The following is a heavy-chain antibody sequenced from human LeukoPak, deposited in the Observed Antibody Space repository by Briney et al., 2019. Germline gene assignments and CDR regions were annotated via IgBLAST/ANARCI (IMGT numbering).Heavy chain of an antibody. D-gene: IGHD6-19*01. J-gene: IGHJ2*01. CDR3: ATKYSSGWYWYFDL. CDR2: IYTNGGT. Sequence: PSETLSLTCTVSGGSIGIYYWSWIRQPAGKGLEWIGRIYTNGGTNYNPSLKSRVTMSVDTSKNQFSLKLSSVTAADTAVYYCATKYSSGWYWYFDLWGRGTLVTVSS. V-gene: IGHV4-4*07. CDR1: GGSIGIYY.